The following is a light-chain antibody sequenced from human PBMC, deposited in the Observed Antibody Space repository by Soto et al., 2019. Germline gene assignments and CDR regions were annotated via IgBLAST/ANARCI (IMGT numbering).Light chain of an antibody. Sequence: EIVLTQSPGTLSLSPGERATLSCRASQTINYSYLAWYQQKPGQAPRLLIYGASSRATGIPDRFSGRGSGTDFTLTINRLEPEDFAVYYCQQYGASPFPFGPGTKVDIK. V-gene: IGKV3-20*01. CDR1: QTINYSY. CDR3: QQYGASPFP. CDR2: GAS. J-gene: IGKJ3*01.